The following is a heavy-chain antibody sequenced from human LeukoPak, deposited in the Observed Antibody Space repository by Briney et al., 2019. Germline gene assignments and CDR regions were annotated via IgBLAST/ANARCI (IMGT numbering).Heavy chain of an antibody. J-gene: IGHJ6*02. CDR1: GFTFSSYA. V-gene: IGHV3-23*01. Sequence: QTGGSLRLSCAASGFTFSSYAMSWVRQAPGKGLEWVSAISGSGGSTYYADSVKGRFTISRDNSKNTLYLQMNSLRAEDTAVYYCAKTFPYYYDSSGYYSGDYYYYGMDVWGQGTTVTVSS. CDR2: ISGSGGST. D-gene: IGHD3-22*01. CDR3: AKTFPYYYDSSGYYSGDYYYYGMDV.